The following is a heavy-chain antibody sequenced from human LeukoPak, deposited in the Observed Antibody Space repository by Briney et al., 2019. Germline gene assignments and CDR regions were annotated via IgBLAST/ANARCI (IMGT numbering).Heavy chain of an antibody. D-gene: IGHD6-6*01. CDR2: INPNSGGT. J-gene: IGHJ3*02. CDR1: AYTFTGYY. V-gene: IGHV1-2*02. Sequence: ASVKVSCKASAYTFTGYYMHWVRQAPGQGLEWMGWINPNSGGTNYAQKFQGRVTMTRDTSISTAYMELSRLRSDDTAVYYCARAPSSAVRAFDIWGQGTMVTVSS. CDR3: ARAPSSAVRAFDI.